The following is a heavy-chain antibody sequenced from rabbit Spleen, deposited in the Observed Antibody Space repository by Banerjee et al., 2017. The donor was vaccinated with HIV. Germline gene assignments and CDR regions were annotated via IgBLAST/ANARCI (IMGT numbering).Heavy chain of an antibody. CDR2: IDPVFGNT. CDR3: ARHAGYAGYGYSTLDL. Sequence: QLEESAGGLVQPGGSLTLTCTASGFSISSYYMTWVRQAPGKGLEWTGYIDPVFGNTHYASWVNGRFTISSDNAQNTVDLQMNSLTAADTATYFCARHAGYAGYGYSTLDLWGPGTLVTVS. V-gene: IGHV1S7*01. CDR1: GFSISSYY. D-gene: IGHD8-1*01. J-gene: IGHJ4*01.